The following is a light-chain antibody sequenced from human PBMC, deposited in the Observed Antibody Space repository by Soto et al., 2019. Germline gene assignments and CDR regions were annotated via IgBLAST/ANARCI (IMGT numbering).Light chain of an antibody. CDR3: QQYGSSPT. V-gene: IGKV3-20*01. J-gene: IGKJ1*01. Sequence: DIVMTQSPLSQPVTPGKPASISYMSSQSVSSSYLAWYQQKPGQAPRLLIYGASSRATGIPDRFSGSGSGTDFTLTISRLEPEDFAVYYCQQYGSSPTFGQGTKVEIK. CDR2: GAS. CDR1: QSVSSSY.